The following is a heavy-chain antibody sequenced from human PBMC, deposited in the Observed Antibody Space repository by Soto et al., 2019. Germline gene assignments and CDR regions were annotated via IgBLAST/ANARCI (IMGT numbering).Heavy chain of an antibody. CDR1: GYTFTGYY. CDR3: ASDSLQIQLWLRLYYYGMDV. V-gene: IGHV1-2*02. J-gene: IGHJ6*02. D-gene: IGHD5-18*01. Sequence: WASVKVSCKASGYTFTGYYMHWVRQAPGQGLEWMGWINPNSGGTNYAQKFQGRVTMTRDTSISTAYMELSRLRSDDTAVYYCASDSLQIQLWLRLYYYGMDVWGQGTTVTVSS. CDR2: INPNSGGT.